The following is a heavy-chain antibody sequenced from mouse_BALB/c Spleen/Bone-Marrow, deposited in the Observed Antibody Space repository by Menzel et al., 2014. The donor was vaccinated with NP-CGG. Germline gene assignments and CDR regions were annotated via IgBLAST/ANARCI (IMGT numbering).Heavy chain of an antibody. V-gene: IGHV1S81*02. J-gene: IGHJ4*01. CDR1: GYTFTSYY. CDR3: TRRSLLSDYYSMAY. D-gene: IGHD2-10*01. Sequence: QVQLQQSGAELVKPGASVKLSCKASGYTFTSYYLYWVKQRPGQGLEWIGEINPSNGGTNFNERFKSKASLTVDKSSSTAYMQLNGLTSEDSAVYFCTRRSLLSDYYSMAYWGQGASVTVSS. CDR2: INPSNGGT.